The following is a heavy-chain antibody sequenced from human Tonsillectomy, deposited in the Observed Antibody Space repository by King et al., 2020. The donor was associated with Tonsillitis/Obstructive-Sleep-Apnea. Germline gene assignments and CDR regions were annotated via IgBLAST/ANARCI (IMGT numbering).Heavy chain of an antibody. D-gene: IGHD2-15*01. CDR1: GGSFSGSY. CDR2: INHSGST. Sequence: VQLQQWGAGLLKPSETLSLTCAVYGGSFSGSYWSWIRQPPGKGLEWIGEINHSGSTNYNPSLKSRVTISVDTSKNQFSLKLSSVTAAATAVYYCARGDIVVVVAARYYYYYMDVWGKGTTVTVSS. V-gene: IGHV4-34*01. CDR3: ARGDIVVVVAARYYYYYMDV. J-gene: IGHJ6*03.